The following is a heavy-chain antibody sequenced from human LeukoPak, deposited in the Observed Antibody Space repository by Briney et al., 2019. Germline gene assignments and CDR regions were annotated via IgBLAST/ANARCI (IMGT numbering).Heavy chain of an antibody. V-gene: IGHV4-31*11. CDR2: IYYSGST. CDR3: ARGSNYDTLGYHFEY. D-gene: IGHD3-16*01. J-gene: IGHJ4*02. CDR1: GGSISSSDS. Sequence: PSKTLSLTCAVFGGSISSSDSWPWIRQHPGKGLEWIATIYYSGSTENNPSLKRRVTISVDTSKNQVSLKLSSVTAADTAVYYCARGSNYDTLGYHFEYWGQGTLVTVSS.